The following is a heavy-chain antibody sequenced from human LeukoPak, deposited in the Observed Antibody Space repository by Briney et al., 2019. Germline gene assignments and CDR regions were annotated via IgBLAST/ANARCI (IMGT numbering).Heavy chain of an antibody. CDR2: ISSSSSYI. Sequence: GGSLRLSCAASGFTFGSYSMNWVRQAPGKGLEWVSSISSSSSYIYYADSVKGRFTISRDNAKNSLYLQMNSLRAEDTAVYYCARAPGEAARPYWGQGTLVTVSS. CDR1: GFTFGSYS. CDR3: ARAPGEAARPY. V-gene: IGHV3-21*01. J-gene: IGHJ4*02. D-gene: IGHD6-6*01.